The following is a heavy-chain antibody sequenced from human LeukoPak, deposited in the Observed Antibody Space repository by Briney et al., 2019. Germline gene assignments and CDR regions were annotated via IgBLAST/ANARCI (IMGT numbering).Heavy chain of an antibody. J-gene: IGHJ3*02. D-gene: IGHD3-16*01. V-gene: IGHV1-46*01. Sequence: ASVKVSCKASGYTFTSCYVHWVRLAPGQGLEWMGLINPNDGGTSYAQKFQGRVTMTRDMSTSTVYMEVSSLRSEDTAVYYCARRKGGLGAFDIWGQGTMVTVSS. CDR1: GYTFTSCY. CDR3: ARRKGGLGAFDI. CDR2: INPNDGGT.